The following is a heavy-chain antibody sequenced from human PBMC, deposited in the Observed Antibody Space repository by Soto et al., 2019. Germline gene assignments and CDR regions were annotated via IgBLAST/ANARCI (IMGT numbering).Heavy chain of an antibody. CDR3: GKGGWLDF. D-gene: IGHD3-16*01. CDR2: ISTDSSRA. Sequence: EVQLLESGGGLVQPGGSLRLSCAASGFTFNTFEMSWVRQAPGRGLEWVSFISTDSSRAYYADAVKGRFTISRDNSKHRLDLQMNGLTAEDAAVYACGKGGWLDFWGQGTLVTVSS. V-gene: IGHV3-23*01. J-gene: IGHJ5*01. CDR1: GFTFNTFE.